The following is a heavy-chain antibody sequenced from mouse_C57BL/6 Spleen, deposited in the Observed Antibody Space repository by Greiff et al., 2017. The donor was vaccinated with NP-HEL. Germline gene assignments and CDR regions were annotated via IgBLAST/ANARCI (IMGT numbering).Heavy chain of an antibody. Sequence: EVQLQQSGPELVKPGASVKMSCKASGYTFTDYNMHWVKQSHGKSLEWIGYINPNNGGTSYNQKFKGKATLTVNKSSSTAYMELRSLTSEDSAVYYCYYYDYALAWFAYWGQGTLVTVSA. V-gene: IGHV1-22*01. CDR2: INPNNGGT. D-gene: IGHD2-4*01. J-gene: IGHJ3*01. CDR3: YYYDYALAWFAY. CDR1: GYTFTDYN.